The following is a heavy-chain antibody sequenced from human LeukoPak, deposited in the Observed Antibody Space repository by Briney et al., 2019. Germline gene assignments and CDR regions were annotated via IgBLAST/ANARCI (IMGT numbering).Heavy chain of an antibody. J-gene: IGHJ4*02. Sequence: SETLSLTCTVSGGSISRYYWSWIRQPPGKGLEWIGYIYSSGSTNYNPSLKSRVTISVDTSKNQFSLKLSSVTAADTAVYYCARDQHGGNYDYWGQGTLVTVSS. D-gene: IGHD4-23*01. CDR3: ARDQHGGNYDY. CDR2: IYSSGST. V-gene: IGHV4-59*01. CDR1: GGSISRYY.